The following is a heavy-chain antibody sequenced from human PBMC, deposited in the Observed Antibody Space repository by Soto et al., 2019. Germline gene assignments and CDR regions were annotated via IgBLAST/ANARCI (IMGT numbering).Heavy chain of an antibody. V-gene: IGHV3-7*05. CDR3: ATHRGWRFGY. D-gene: IGHD6-19*01. CDR2: IKEGGNDK. CDR1: GFAFSDYP. Sequence: QLVESGGGLVQPGGSLRLSCAASGFAFSDYPMSWVRQPPGKGLEWVASIKEGGNDKYYVDSVKGRFTISRDNAKNSLFLQMNSLRAEDTAVYYCATHRGWRFGYWGQGALVTVSS. J-gene: IGHJ4*02.